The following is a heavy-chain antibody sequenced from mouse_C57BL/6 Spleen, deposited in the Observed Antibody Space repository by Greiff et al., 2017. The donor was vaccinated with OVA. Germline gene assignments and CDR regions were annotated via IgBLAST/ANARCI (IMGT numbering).Heavy chain of an antibody. J-gene: IGHJ1*03. CDR1: GFSLTSYG. CDR2: IWRGGST. D-gene: IGHD1-1*01. Sequence: VQLQQSGPGLVQPSQSLSITCTVSGFSLTSYGVHWVRQSPGKGLEWLGVIWRGGSTDYNAAFMSRLSITKDNSKSQVFFKMNSLQADDTAIYYCAKKEDYYGSSNDWYFDVWGTGTTVTVSS. CDR3: AKKEDYYGSSNDWYFDV. V-gene: IGHV2-5*01.